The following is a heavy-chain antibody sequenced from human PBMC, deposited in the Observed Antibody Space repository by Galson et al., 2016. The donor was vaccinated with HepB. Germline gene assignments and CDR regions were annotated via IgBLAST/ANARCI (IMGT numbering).Heavy chain of an antibody. CDR1: GDSVSSENAG. D-gene: IGHD1-7*01. J-gene: IGHJ4*02. V-gene: IGHV6-1*01. CDR2: TYYRSKWYS. CDR3: ARHWDSTWYYFDY. Sequence: CAISGDSVSSENAGWNWIRQSPSRGLAWLGKTYYRSKWYSDYAPSVKSRISITADTSKNQFSLQFNSVTPEDTAVYYCARHWDSTWYYFDYWGQGTLVTVS.